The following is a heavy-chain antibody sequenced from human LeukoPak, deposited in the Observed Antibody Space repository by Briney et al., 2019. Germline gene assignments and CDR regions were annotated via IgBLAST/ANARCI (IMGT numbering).Heavy chain of an antibody. J-gene: IGHJ4*02. Sequence: GASVKVSCKASGHTFTRYYMHWVRQAPGQRLEWMGWINPNSGGTNYAQKFQGRVTMTRDTSISTAYMELSRLRSDGPAVYYCAREMATITNYWGQGTLVTVSS. CDR2: INPNSGGT. D-gene: IGHD5-24*01. CDR3: AREMATITNY. CDR1: GHTFTRYY. V-gene: IGHV1-2*02.